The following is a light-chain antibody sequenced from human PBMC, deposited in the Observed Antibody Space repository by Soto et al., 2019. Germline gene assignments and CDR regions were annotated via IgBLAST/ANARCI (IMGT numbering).Light chain of an antibody. J-gene: IGLJ2*01. CDR2: EVS. CDR1: SSDVGGYKF. V-gene: IGLV2-8*01. CDR3: SSYAGSNTVV. Sequence: QSVLTQPPSASGSPGQSVTISCTGTSSDVGGYKFVSWYQHHPGKAPKRMIYEVSKRPSGVPDRFSASKSGNTASLIVSGLQAEDEADYYCSSYAGSNTVVFGGGTQLTVL.